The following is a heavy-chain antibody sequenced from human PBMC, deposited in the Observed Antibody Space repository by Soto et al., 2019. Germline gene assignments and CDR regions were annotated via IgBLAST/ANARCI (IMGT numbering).Heavy chain of an antibody. CDR1: GDSMATGGHY. D-gene: IGHD7-27*01. CDR3: ARDKDLEPTVWGY. V-gene: IGHV4-31*02. CDR2: IYYSGAT. J-gene: IGHJ4*02. Sequence: QVHLQESGPGLVRPSETLSLSCSVSGDSMATGGHYYNWIRHLPGKGLEWIGCIYYSGATHYSPSLRPRATISIDTSKNQFSLRLISVTAADTALYFCARDKDLEPTVWGYWGQGIQVTVSS.